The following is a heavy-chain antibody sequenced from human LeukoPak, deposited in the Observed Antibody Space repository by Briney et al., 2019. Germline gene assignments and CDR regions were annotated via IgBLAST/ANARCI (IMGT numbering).Heavy chain of an antibody. CDR1: GYTFTSYG. CDR3: ARGGLIVVVPAAPSAP. J-gene: IGHJ5*02. Sequence: ASVKVSCKASGYTFTSYGISWVRQAPGQGLEWMGWINPNSGGTNYAQKFQGRVTMTRDTSISTAYMELSRLRSDDTAVYYCARGGLIVVVPAAPSAPWGQGTLVTVSS. D-gene: IGHD2-2*01. V-gene: IGHV1-2*02. CDR2: INPNSGGT.